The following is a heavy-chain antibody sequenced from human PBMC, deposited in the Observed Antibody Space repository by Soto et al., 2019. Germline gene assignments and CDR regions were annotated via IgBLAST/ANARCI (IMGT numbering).Heavy chain of an antibody. Sequence: QVQLVESGGGVVQPGRSLRLSCAASGFTFSSYGMHWVRQAPGKGLEWVAVIWYDGSNKYYADSVKGRFTISRDNSKNTLYLQMNCLRAEDTAVYYCARDRDYSTPDYCCGDCPAPYDAFDIWGQGTMVTVSS. J-gene: IGHJ3*02. D-gene: IGHD2-21*01. CDR2: IWYDGSNK. CDR3: ARDRDYSTPDYCCGDCPAPYDAFDI. V-gene: IGHV3-33*01. CDR1: GFTFSSYG.